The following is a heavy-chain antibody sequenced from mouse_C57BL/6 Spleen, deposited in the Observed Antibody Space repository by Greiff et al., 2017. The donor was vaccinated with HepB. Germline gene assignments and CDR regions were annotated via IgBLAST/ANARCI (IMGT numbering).Heavy chain of an antibody. CDR1: GYTFTDYN. CDR3: ARRRIYYDYDEDYFDY. V-gene: IGHV1-22*01. J-gene: IGHJ2*01. D-gene: IGHD2-4*01. CDR2: INPNNGGT. Sequence: QLQQSGPELVKPGASVKMSCKASGYTFTDYNMHWVKQSHGKSLEWIGYINPNNGGTSYNQKFKGKATLTVNKSSSTAYMELRSLTSEDSAVYYCARRRIYYDYDEDYFDYWGQGTTLTVSS.